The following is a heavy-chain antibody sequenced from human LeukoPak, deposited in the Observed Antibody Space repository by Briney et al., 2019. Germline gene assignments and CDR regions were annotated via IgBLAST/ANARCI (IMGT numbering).Heavy chain of an antibody. CDR3: ARVPYSSGWYFDY. D-gene: IGHD6-19*01. V-gene: IGHV3-66*01. Sequence: PGGSLRLSCAASGVTVSVNYMSSVRHAPGEGLEWVSVIYGGGRTTYADSMQGRFTISRDNSKNALYLQMNRLRGEDTAVYYCARVPYSSGWYFDYWGQGTLVTVSS. CDR2: IYGGGRT. J-gene: IGHJ4*02. CDR1: GVTVSVNY.